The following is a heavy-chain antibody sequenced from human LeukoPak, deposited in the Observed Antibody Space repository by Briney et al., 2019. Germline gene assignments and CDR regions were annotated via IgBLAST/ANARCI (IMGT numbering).Heavy chain of an antibody. V-gene: IGHV3-9*01. Sequence: PGRSLRLSCAASGFTFDDYAMHWVRQAPGKGLEWVSGISWNSGSIGYADSVKGRFTISRDNAKNSLYLQMNSLRAEDTALYYCAKGEEGSSGWDYWGQGTLVTVSS. J-gene: IGHJ4*02. D-gene: IGHD6-19*01. CDR2: ISWNSGSI. CDR1: GFTFDDYA. CDR3: AKGEEGSSGWDY.